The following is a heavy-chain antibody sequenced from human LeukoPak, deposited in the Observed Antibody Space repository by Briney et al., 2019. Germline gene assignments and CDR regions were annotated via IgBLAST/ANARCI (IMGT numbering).Heavy chain of an antibody. Sequence: GGSLRLSCAASGFPFDDYAMHWVRHAPGKGLEWVSGIRWSTDSVGYADSVRGRFTISRDEAKNSLYLQMNSLRAEDTALYYCVKDFGQTTAAIAYWGQGTLVTVSS. CDR2: IRWSTDSV. CDR1: GFPFDDYA. J-gene: IGHJ4*02. CDR3: VKDFGQTTAAIAY. D-gene: IGHD2-2*01. V-gene: IGHV3-9*01.